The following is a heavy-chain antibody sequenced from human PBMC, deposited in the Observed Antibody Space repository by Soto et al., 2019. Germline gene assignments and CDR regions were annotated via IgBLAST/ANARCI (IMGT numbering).Heavy chain of an antibody. Sequence: SETLSLTCTVSGGSISSYYWSWIRQPPGKGLEWIGYIYYSGSTNYNPSLKSRVTISVDTSKNQFSLKLSSVTAADTAVYYCARVDPRVGGVGYWGQGTLVTVSS. CDR2: IYYSGST. D-gene: IGHD3-16*01. J-gene: IGHJ4*02. CDR1: GGSISSYY. V-gene: IGHV4-59*01. CDR3: ARVDPRVGGVGY.